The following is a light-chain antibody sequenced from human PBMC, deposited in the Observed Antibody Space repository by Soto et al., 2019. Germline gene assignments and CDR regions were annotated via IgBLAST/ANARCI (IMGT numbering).Light chain of an antibody. CDR1: QSVSSSY. V-gene: IGKV3-20*01. Sequence: EIVLTQSPGTLSLSPWERATLSCRASQSVSSSYLAWYQQKPGQAPRLLIYGASSRATGIPDRVSGSGSGTDFTLTISRLEPEDFAVYYCQQYGSSRWTFGQGTKVDIK. CDR2: GAS. CDR3: QQYGSSRWT. J-gene: IGKJ1*01.